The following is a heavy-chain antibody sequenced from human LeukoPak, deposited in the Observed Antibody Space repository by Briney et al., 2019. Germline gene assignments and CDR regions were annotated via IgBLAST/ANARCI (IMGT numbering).Heavy chain of an antibody. CDR3: ARDGTYHDSRCSCYGVGDDF. CDR1: GGSISSSSYY. J-gene: IGHJ4*02. Sequence: SETLSLTCTVSGGSISSSSYYWGWIRQPPGKGLEWIGRIYYSGCTYYNPSLKSRVTISVDTSKNQFSLTLSSVTAADTAVYYCARDGTYHDSRCSCYGVGDDFWGQGTLVTVSS. D-gene: IGHD3-10*01. CDR2: IYYSGCT. V-gene: IGHV4-39*07.